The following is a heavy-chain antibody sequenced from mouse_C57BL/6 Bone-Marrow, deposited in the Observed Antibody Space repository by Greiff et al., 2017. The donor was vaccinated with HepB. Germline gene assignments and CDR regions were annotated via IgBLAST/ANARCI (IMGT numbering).Heavy chain of an antibody. CDR1: GYSITSGYY. CDR3: ARVDDGYYEDY. CDR2: ISYDGSN. J-gene: IGHJ2*01. V-gene: IGHV3-6*01. D-gene: IGHD2-3*01. Sequence: EVKLMESGPGLVKPSQSLSLTCSVPGYSITSGYYWNWIRQFPGNKLEWMGYISYDGSNNYNPSLKNRISITRDTSKNQFFLKLNSVTTEDTATYYCARVDDGYYEDYWGQGTTLTVSS.